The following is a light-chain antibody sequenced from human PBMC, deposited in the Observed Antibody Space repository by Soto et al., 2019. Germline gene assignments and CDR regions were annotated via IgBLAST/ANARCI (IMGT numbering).Light chain of an antibody. V-gene: IGKV3-11*01. Sequence: EIVLTQSPATLSLSPGERATLSCRASQSVSSYLAWYQQKPGQAPRLLIYGASNRATGIPARFSGSGSGTDFTLTISSLEPEDFAVYSCQQRSNWPAITFGQGTRLEIK. CDR3: QQRSNWPAIT. CDR2: GAS. CDR1: QSVSSY. J-gene: IGKJ5*01.